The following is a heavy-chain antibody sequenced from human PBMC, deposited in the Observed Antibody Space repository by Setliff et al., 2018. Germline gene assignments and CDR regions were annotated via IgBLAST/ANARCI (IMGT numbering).Heavy chain of an antibody. V-gene: IGHV7-4-1*02. J-gene: IGHJ6*03. CDR1: GYSFSTYA. D-gene: IGHD3-16*02. CDR2: INTNTGNP. Sequence: VASVKVSCKSSGYSFSTYAMSWIRQAPGQGLEWMGWINTNTGNPSYAQGFTGRFVFSLDTSVSTAYLQISSLKPEDTAMYYCARASRFATIVWKGDYYMDVWGKGTTVTVSS. CDR3: ARASRFATIVWKGDYYMDV.